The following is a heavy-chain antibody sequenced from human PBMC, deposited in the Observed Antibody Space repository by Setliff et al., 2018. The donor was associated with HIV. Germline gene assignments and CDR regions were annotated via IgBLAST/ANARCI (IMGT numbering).Heavy chain of an antibody. D-gene: IGHD6-13*01. CDR3: ARDPGYKSTWYGVFDI. CDR2: INPNSGGT. V-gene: IGHV1-2*02. Sequence: ASVKVSCKASGYTFSDYYMHWVRQAPGQGLEWMGWINPNSGGTNYAQKFQGRVNMTRDTSISTTYMELSRLRSGDTAVYYCARDPGYKSTWYGVFDIWGQGTMVTVSS. J-gene: IGHJ3*02. CDR1: GYTFSDYY.